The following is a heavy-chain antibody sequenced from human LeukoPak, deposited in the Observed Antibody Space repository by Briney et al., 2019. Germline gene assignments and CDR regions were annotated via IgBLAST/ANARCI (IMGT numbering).Heavy chain of an antibody. J-gene: IGHJ4*02. D-gene: IGHD5-12*01. CDR1: GFTFSSYA. Sequence: DPGGCLRLSCAASGFTFSSYAMSWVRQAPGMGLQWVSAIGGSDGNTYYADYVKGRFTISRDNSKNSLYLQINSLRADDTAVYYCAKVQYSDYDMNFDSWGQGTLVTVSS. CDR3: AKVQYSDYDMNFDS. V-gene: IGHV3-23*01. CDR2: IGGSDGNT.